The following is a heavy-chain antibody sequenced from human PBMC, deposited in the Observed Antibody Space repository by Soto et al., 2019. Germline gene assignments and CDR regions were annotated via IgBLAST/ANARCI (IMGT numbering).Heavy chain of an antibody. J-gene: IGHJ4*02. V-gene: IGHV1-18*01. Sequence: QVQLVQSGAEVKKPGASVKVSCKASGYTFTNYGISWVRLAPGQGLEWMGWISAYNGNTDYAQKLQGRVTMTTDTSTCTAYMELRSLRSDDTAECYCARVGAYCVSTTCHDYWGQGTLVTVSS. D-gene: IGHD2-2*01. CDR3: ARVGAYCVSTTCHDY. CDR2: ISAYNGNT. CDR1: GYTFTNYG.